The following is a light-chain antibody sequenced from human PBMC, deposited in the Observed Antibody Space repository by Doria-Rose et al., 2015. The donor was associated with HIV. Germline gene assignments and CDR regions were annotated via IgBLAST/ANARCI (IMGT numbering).Light chain of an antibody. J-gene: IGKJ1*01. V-gene: IGKV1-8*01. CDR2: AAS. CDR3: QQYYSYPPT. Sequence: STGDRVTITCRASQDISNYLAWYQQKPGKAPKLLIYAASTSQSGVPSRFSGSGSGTDFTLTISYLQSEDFATYYCQQYYSYPPTFGQGTKVEVK. CDR1: QDISNY.